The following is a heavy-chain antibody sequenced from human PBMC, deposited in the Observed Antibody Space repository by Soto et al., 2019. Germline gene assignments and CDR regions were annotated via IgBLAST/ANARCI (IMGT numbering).Heavy chain of an antibody. CDR1: GFTFSSYS. D-gene: IGHD3-3*01. V-gene: IGHV3-48*02. CDR3: ASERPAIFGVGFDY. J-gene: IGHJ4*02. CDR2: ISSSSSTI. Sequence: EVQLVESGGGLVQPGGSLRLSCAASGFTFSSYSMNWVRQAPGKGLEWVSYISSSSSTIYYADSVKGRFTISRDNAKNSLYLQMNSLRDEDTAVYYCASERPAIFGVGFDYWGQGTLVTVSS.